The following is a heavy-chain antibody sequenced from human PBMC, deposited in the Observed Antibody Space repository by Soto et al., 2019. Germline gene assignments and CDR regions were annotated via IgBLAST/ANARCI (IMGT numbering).Heavy chain of an antibody. J-gene: IGHJ4*02. Sequence: NPSETLSLTCAVYGGSFSGYYWSWIRQPPGKGLEWIGEINHSGSTNYNPSLKSQVTISVDTSKNQFSLKLSSVTAADTAVYYCARVDRTRATYYFDYWGQGTLVTVSS. V-gene: IGHV4-34*01. D-gene: IGHD5-12*01. CDR2: INHSGST. CDR1: GGSFSGYY. CDR3: ARVDRTRATYYFDY.